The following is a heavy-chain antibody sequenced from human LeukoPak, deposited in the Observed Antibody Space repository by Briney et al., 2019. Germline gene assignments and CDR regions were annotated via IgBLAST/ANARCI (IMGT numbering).Heavy chain of an antibody. CDR2: IYTSGRT. J-gene: IGHJ6*03. V-gene: IGHV4-61*02. D-gene: IGHD2-2*01. Sequence: SETLSLTCTVSGGSINSGNYYWSWIRPPAGKGLGWIGRIYTSGRTTYNPSLKSRVTMSVDTSKNQFSLKLSSVTAADTAVYYCARVHFPRRRYCSSTSCPLGYYYYMDVWGKGTTVTVSS. CDR1: GGSINSGNYY. CDR3: ARVHFPRRRYCSSTSCPLGYYYYMDV.